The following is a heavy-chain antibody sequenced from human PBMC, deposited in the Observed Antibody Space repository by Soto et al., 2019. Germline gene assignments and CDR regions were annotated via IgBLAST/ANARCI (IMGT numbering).Heavy chain of an antibody. Sequence: GGSLRLSCAASGFTFSSYGMHWVRQAPGKGLEWVAVIWYDGSNKYYADSVKGRFTISRDNSKNTLYLQMNSLRAEDTAVYYCARGDRIAAAGTGGGYWGQGTLVTVSS. CDR3: ARGDRIAAAGTGGGY. CDR2: IWYDGSNK. CDR1: GFTFSSYG. D-gene: IGHD6-13*01. V-gene: IGHV3-33*01. J-gene: IGHJ4*02.